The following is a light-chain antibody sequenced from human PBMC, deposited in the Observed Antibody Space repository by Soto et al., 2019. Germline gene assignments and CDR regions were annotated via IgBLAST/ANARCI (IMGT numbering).Light chain of an antibody. Sequence: ETVLTQSPATLSVSPGERATLSCRASQSVSSYLAWYQQKPGQAPRLLIYGVFSRATGIPDRFSGSGSGTDFTLTISRLEPEDFAVYYCQQYGSSPLTFGGGTKVDIK. CDR1: QSVSSY. CDR3: QQYGSSPLT. CDR2: GVF. V-gene: IGKV3-20*01. J-gene: IGKJ4*01.